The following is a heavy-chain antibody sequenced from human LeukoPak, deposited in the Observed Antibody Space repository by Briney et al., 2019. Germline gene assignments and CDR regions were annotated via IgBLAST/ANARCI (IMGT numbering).Heavy chain of an antibody. D-gene: IGHD4-17*01. Sequence: PSQTLSLTCTVSGGSISSGGYYWSWIRQHPGKGLEWIGYIYYSGSTYYNPSLKSRVTISVDTSKNQLSLKLSSVTAADTAVYYCARGYGDYWDDAFDIWGQGTMVTVSS. J-gene: IGHJ3*02. CDR3: ARGYGDYWDDAFDI. CDR2: IYYSGST. V-gene: IGHV4-31*03. CDR1: GGSISSGGYY.